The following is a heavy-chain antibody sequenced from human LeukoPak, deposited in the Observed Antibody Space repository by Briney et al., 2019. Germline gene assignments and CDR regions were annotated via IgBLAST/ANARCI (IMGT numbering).Heavy chain of an antibody. CDR1: GGSINNYY. Sequence: SETLSLTCTVSGGSINNYYWNWVRQPTGKGLEWIGRMYASGAFRYNPSFNSRVTMSVDTSKNQVSLKLTSATAADTALYFCARDQSGSGGHDNDAFDIWGHGTMVTVSS. D-gene: IGHD3-16*01. V-gene: IGHV4-4*07. CDR2: MYASGAF. J-gene: IGHJ3*02. CDR3: ARDQSGSGGHDNDAFDI.